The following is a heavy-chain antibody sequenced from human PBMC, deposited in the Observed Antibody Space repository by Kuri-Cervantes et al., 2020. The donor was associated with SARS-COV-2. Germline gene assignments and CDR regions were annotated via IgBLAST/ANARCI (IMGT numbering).Heavy chain of an antibody. Sequence: GSLRLSCNVSGGSISSSSYYWGWIRQPPGKGLEWIGSIYYSGGTYYNPSLKSRVTISVDTSKNQFSLKLSSVTAADTAAYYCARHRLNSGSWYYYYYMDVWGKGTTVTVSS. CDR1: GGSISSSSYY. J-gene: IGHJ6*03. CDR3: ARHRLNSGSWYYYYYMDV. CDR2: IYYSGGT. V-gene: IGHV4-39*01. D-gene: IGHD1-26*01.